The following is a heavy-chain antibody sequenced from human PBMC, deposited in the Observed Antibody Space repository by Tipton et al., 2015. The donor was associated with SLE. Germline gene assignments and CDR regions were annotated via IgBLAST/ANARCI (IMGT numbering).Heavy chain of an antibody. CDR2: IYYSGSA. CDR1: GGSISSSSYY. J-gene: IGHJ4*02. Sequence: TLSLTCTVSGGSISSSSYYWGWIRQPPGKGLEWIGSIYYSGSAHYNPSLKSRVTISVDTSKNQFSLKLSSVTAADTAVYYCARGVAAAGYYFDYWGQGTLVTVSS. V-gene: IGHV4-39*07. CDR3: ARGVAAAGYYFDY. D-gene: IGHD6-13*01.